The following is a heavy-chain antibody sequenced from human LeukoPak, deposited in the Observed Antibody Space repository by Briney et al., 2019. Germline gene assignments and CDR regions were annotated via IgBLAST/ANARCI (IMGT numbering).Heavy chain of an antibody. CDR3: ARATVGATAFDY. D-gene: IGHD1-26*01. J-gene: IGHJ4*02. Sequence: SVKVSCKASGGTFSSYAISWVRQAPGQGREWMGRIIPIFGIANYAQKFQGRVTITADKSTSTAYMELSSLRSEDTAVYYCARATVGATAFDYWGQGTLVTVSS. CDR1: GGTFSSYA. V-gene: IGHV1-69*04. CDR2: IIPIFGIA.